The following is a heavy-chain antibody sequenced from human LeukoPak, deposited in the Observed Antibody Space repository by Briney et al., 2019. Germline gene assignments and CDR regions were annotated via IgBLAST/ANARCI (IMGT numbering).Heavy chain of an antibody. D-gene: IGHD5-12*01. CDR1: GGSIGSYH. Sequence: PSETLSLTCGVSGGSIGSYHWNWIRQPSGKGLEWIGIVFNNGGTKHNPSLKSRLAISVDTSKNQFALKLSSVAAADTAVYYCVASYGGYVLDYWGQGALVIVSS. CDR2: VFNNGGT. CDR3: VASYGGYVLDY. V-gene: IGHV4-59*01. J-gene: IGHJ4*02.